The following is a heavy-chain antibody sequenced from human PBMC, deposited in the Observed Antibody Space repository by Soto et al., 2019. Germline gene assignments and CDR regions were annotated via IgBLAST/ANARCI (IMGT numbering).Heavy chain of an antibody. J-gene: IGHJ4*02. CDR2: ISYDANNT. V-gene: IGHV3-30-3*01. CDR3: AREGSYYDSSGNVDY. CDR1: GFIFSSYA. D-gene: IGHD3-22*01. Sequence: AGGSLRLSCAASGFIFSSYAMHWVRQAPGKGLEWVAAISYDANNTYHAESVKGRFTISRDNSKNTLYLQMNSLRAEDTAVYYCAREGSYYDSSGNVDYWGQGTLVTVS.